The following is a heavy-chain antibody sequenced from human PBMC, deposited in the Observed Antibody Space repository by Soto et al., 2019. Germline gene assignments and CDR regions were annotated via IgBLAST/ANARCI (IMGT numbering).Heavy chain of an antibody. CDR1: GRSLSSGGYY. V-gene: IGHV4-31*03. CDR2: IYYSGST. D-gene: IGHD3-10*01. J-gene: IGHJ4*02. Sequence: SETLSLTCTVSGRSLSSGGYYWSWIRQQPGKGLEWIGYIYYSGSTYYNPSLKSRVTISVDTSKNQFSLKLSSVTAADTAVYYCATYGSGTYKPTTFDYWGQGTLVTVSS. CDR3: ATYGSGTYKPTTFDY.